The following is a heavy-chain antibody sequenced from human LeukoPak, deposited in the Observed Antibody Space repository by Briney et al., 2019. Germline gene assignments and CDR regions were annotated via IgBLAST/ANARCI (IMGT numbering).Heavy chain of an antibody. CDR3: ARRLTQYDCFDP. J-gene: IGHJ5*02. Sequence: SQTLSLTCAISGDSVSSNSAAWNWIRQSPSRGLEWLGRTYYRSTWYNDYAVSVRGRITINPDTSKNQFSLHLNSVTPEDTAVYYCARRLTQYDCFDPWGQGILVTVSS. CDR2: TYYRSTWYN. CDR1: GDSVSSNSAA. V-gene: IGHV6-1*01. D-gene: IGHD2-2*01.